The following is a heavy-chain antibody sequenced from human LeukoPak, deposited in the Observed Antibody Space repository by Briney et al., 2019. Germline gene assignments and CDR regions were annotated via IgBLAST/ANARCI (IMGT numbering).Heavy chain of an antibody. CDR1: GFNFSSYS. CDR3: ARARNEKSIDY. Sequence: GGSLRLSCAASGFNFSSYSMDWARQAPGKGLEWVSSISSSSSYIYYADSVKGRFTISRDNAKNSLYLQMNSLRAEDTAVYYCARARNEKSIDYWGQGTLVTVSS. CDR2: ISSSSSYI. J-gene: IGHJ4*02. V-gene: IGHV3-21*01. D-gene: IGHD1-1*01.